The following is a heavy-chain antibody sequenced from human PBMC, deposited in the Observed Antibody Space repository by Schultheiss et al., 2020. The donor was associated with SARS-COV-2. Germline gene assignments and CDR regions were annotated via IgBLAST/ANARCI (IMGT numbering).Heavy chain of an antibody. CDR2: ISAYNGNT. V-gene: IGHV1-18*01. J-gene: IGHJ6*02. Sequence: ASVKVSCKASGYTFTSYGISWVRQAPGQGLEWMGWISAYNGNTNYAQKLQGRVTMTTDTSTSTAYMELRSLRSDDTAVYYCARAGLIVGADYYYYGTDVWGQGTTVTVSS. CDR1: GYTFTSYG. D-gene: IGHD1-26*01. CDR3: ARAGLIVGADYYYYGTDV.